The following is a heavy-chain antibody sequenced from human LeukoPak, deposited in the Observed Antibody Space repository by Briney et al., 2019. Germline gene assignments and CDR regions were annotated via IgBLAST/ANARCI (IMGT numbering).Heavy chain of an antibody. V-gene: IGHV4-59*08. CDR3: ARHKHGDSEDY. CDR1: GGSISSYY. D-gene: IGHD4-17*01. J-gene: IGHJ4*02. CDR2: IYYSGST. Sequence: SETLSLTCTVSGGSISSYYWSWIRQPPGKGLEWIGYIYYSGSTNYNPSLKSRVTISVDTSKNQFSLKLSSVTAADTAVYYCARHKHGDSEDYWGQGTLVTVSS.